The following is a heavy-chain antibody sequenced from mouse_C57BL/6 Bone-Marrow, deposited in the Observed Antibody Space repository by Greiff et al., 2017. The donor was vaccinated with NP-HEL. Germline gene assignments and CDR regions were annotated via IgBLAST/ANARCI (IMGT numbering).Heavy chain of an antibody. V-gene: IGHV1-50*01. CDR2: IDPSDSYT. D-gene: IGHD1-1*01. CDR3: AYGSTTWFAY. CDR1: GYTFTSYW. J-gene: IGHJ3*01. Sequence: QVQLQQPGAELVKPGASVKLSCKASGYTFTSYWMQWVKQRPGQGLEWIGEIDPSDSYTNSNQKFKGKATLTVDTSSSTAYMQLSSLTSEDSAVYYCAYGSTTWFAYWGQGTLVTVSA.